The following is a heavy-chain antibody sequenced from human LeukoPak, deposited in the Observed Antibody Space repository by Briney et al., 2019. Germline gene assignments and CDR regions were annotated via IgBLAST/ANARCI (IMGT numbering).Heavy chain of an antibody. V-gene: IGHV3-7*01. CDR3: GRFGDEAGIDN. CDR2: IKPSGTET. D-gene: IGHD3-10*01. Sequence: PGGSLRLSCAASGFTFSTHWMTWVRQAPGKGLEWVANIKPSGTETYYGDPVKGRFTISRDNAKNLLYLQMSSLRAEDTAVYSCGRFGDEAGIDNWGQGTLVTVSS. J-gene: IGHJ4*02. CDR1: GFTFSTHW.